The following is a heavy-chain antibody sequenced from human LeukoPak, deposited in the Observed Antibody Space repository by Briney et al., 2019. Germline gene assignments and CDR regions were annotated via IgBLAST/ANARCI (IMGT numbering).Heavy chain of an antibody. J-gene: IGHJ5*02. Sequence: GGSLRLSCGASGFTFSDYYMNWIRQAPGKGLEWVSYISDSGSTIYYADSVKGRFTISRDNAKNSLYLQMNSLRAEDTAVYYCARDINEDIVVVPAALNWFDPWGQGTLVTVSS. CDR2: ISDSGSTI. CDR3: ARDINEDIVVVPAALNWFDP. V-gene: IGHV3-11*01. CDR1: GFTFSDYY. D-gene: IGHD2-2*01.